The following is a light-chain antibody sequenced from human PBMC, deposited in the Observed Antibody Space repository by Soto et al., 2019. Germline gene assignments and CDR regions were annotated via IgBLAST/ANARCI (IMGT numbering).Light chain of an antibody. CDR3: SSYAGSTNLV. CDR1: SGHSSYA. CDR2: LNNDGSH. V-gene: IGLV4-69*01. Sequence: QPVLTQSPSASASLGASVKLTCTLSSGHSSYAIAWHQKQPGKGPRYLMDLNNDGSHTKGDGIPDRFSGSSSGADRYLIISSLQSEDEADYYCSSYAGSTNLVFGGGTKLTVL. J-gene: IGLJ3*02.